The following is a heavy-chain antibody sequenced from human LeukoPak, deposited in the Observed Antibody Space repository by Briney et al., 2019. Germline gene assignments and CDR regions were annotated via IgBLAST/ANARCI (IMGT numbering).Heavy chain of an antibody. CDR2: IYSDNT. J-gene: IGHJ3*02. Sequence: GGSLRLFCTVSGFTVSSNSMSWVRQAPGKGLEWVSFIYSDNTHYSDSVKGRFTISRDNSKNTLYLQMNSLRAEDTAVYFCARDKAGAGFGDAFDIWGQGTMVTVSS. CDR3: ARDKAGAGFGDAFDI. D-gene: IGHD3-10*01. CDR1: GFTVSSNS. V-gene: IGHV3-53*01.